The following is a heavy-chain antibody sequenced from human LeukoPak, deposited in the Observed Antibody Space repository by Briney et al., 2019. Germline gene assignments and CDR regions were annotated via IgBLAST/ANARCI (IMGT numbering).Heavy chain of an antibody. CDR3: AKDLALAGTGGGFDV. V-gene: IGHV3-23*01. J-gene: IGHJ3*01. CDR2: ISGGGDKT. CDR1: GFTFTTYA. D-gene: IGHD6-19*01. Sequence: GGSLRLSCAASGFTFTTYAINWVRQAPGKGLEWVSGISGGGDKTYYADSVNGRFTIPRDNSKNTVSLQMSSLRAEDTALYYCAKDLALAGTGGGFDVWGQGTRVAVSS.